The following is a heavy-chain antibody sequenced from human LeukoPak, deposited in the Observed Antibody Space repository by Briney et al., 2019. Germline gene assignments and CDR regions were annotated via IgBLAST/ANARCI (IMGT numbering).Heavy chain of an antibody. D-gene: IGHD2-2*02. CDR2: ISSSGSYI. V-gene: IGHV3-21*01. CDR1: GFTFSTYS. J-gene: IGHJ5*02. Sequence: GGSLRLSCAASGFTFSTYSMNWVRQAPGKGLEWVSSISSSGSYIYYADSVKGRFTISRDNAKNSLYLQMNSLRAEDTAVYYCAGEVDCGSTSCYNEGWFDPWGQGTLVTVSS. CDR3: AGEVDCGSTSCYNEGWFDP.